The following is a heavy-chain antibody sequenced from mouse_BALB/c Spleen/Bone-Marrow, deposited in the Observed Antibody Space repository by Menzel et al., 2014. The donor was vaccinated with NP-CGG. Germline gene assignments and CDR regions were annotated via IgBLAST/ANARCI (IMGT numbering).Heavy chain of an antibody. D-gene: IGHD2-4*01. J-gene: IGHJ2*01. CDR1: GFTFSNFA. CDR2: ISSGGSA. CDR3: ARGYDYDFDY. Sequence: KPGGSLKLSCAASGFTFSNFAMSWVRQTPDKRLEWVASISSGGSAYYPDSVKGRLSISRDNARDILFLQMSSLRSEDTAMYYCARGYDYDFDYWGQGTTLTDSS. V-gene: IGHV5-6-5*01.